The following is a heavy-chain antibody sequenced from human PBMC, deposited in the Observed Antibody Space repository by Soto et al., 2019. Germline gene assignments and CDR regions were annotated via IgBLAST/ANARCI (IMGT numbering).Heavy chain of an antibody. CDR1: GGSISSSSYY. D-gene: IGHD3-10*01. Sequence: QLQLQESGPGLVKPSETLSLTCTVSGGSISSSSYYWGWIRQPPGKGLEWIGSIYYSGSTYYNPSLKSRVTISVDTSKSQFSLKPGSVTAADTAVYYCARAGAWFGELLPDYWGQGTLVTVSS. J-gene: IGHJ4*02. CDR2: IYYSGST. CDR3: ARAGAWFGELLPDY. V-gene: IGHV4-39*01.